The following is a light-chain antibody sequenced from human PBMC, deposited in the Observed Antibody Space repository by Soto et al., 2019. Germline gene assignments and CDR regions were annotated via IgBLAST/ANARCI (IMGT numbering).Light chain of an antibody. CDR2: GAS. V-gene: IGKV3-15*01. CDR1: QSISGT. Sequence: EIVMTQSPATLPVSPGEGGTLSCRASQSISGTLAWYQQIPVQAPRLLIYGASTRATGIPARFSGSGSGTEFTLTISRLESDDFAVYYCQQYENWPRTFGQGTKVDIK. J-gene: IGKJ1*01. CDR3: QQYENWPRT.